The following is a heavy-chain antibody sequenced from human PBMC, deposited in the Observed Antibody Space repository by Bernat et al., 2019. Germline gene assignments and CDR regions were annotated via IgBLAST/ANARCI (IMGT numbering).Heavy chain of an antibody. V-gene: IGHV1-18*01. CDR2: ISAYNGNT. D-gene: IGHD1-26*01. J-gene: IGHJ4*02. Sequence: QVQLVQSGAEVKKPGASVKVSCKASGYTFTSYGISWVRQAPGQGLEWMGWISAYNGNTNYAQKLQGRVTMTTDTSTSTAYMELRSLRSDDTAVYYCARVSDIFCIGVSFYFDYWGQGTLVTVSS. CDR3: ARVSDIFCIGVSFYFDY. CDR1: GYTFTSYG.